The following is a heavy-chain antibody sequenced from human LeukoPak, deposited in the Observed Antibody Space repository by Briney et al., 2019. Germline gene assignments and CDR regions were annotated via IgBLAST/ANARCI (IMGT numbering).Heavy chain of an antibody. Sequence: SETLSLTCTVSGGSISSSSYYWGWIRQPPGKGLEWIGSIYYSGSTYYNPSLKSRVTISVDTSKNQFSLKLSSVTAADTAVYYCARLSSNYYGSGSYFDYWGQGTLVIVSS. CDR3: ARLSSNYYGSGSYFDY. V-gene: IGHV4-39*01. CDR1: GGSISSSSYY. J-gene: IGHJ4*02. CDR2: IYYSGST. D-gene: IGHD3-10*01.